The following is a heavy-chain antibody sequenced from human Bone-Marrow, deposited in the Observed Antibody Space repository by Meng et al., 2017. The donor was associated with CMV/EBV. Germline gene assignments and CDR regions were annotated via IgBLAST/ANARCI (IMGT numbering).Heavy chain of an antibody. CDR1: GFTFSSYS. J-gene: IGHJ4*02. Sequence: GGSLRLSCAASGFTFSSYSMNWVRQAPGKGLEWVSSISSSSSYIYYADSVKGRFTISRDNAKNTLYLQMNSLRAEDTAVYYCAKVFPPDLVVVPAAMSRGFDYWGQGTLVTVSS. CDR2: ISSSSSYI. V-gene: IGHV3-21*01. D-gene: IGHD2-2*01. CDR3: AKVFPPDLVVVPAAMSRGFDY.